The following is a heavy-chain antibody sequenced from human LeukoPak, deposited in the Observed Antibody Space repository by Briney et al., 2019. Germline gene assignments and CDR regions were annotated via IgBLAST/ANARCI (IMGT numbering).Heavy chain of an antibody. D-gene: IGHD2-2*02. CDR2: ISAYNGNT. Sequence: GASVKVSCKASGYTFTSYGISWVRQAPGQGLEWMGWISAYNGNTNYAQKLQGRVTMTTDTSTSTAYMELRSLRSDDTAVYYCARDDYVVVPAAILTYYYGMDVWGQGTTVTVSS. CDR1: GYTFTSYG. J-gene: IGHJ6*02. CDR3: ARDDYVVVPAAILTYYYGMDV. V-gene: IGHV1-18*01.